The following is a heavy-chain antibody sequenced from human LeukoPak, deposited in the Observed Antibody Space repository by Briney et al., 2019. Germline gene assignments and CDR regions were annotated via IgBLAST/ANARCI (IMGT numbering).Heavy chain of an antibody. D-gene: IGHD2-15*01. CDR2: ICGSSSST. Sequence: GGSLRLSCAASGFSFSSYAMNWVRQAPGKGLEWVSVICGSSSSTYYVDSVKGRFTISRDNSKNTLYLQMNSLRAEDTAIYYCAKGAGGSCHSATDYWGQGTLVTVSS. V-gene: IGHV3-23*01. J-gene: IGHJ4*02. CDR3: AKGAGGSCHSATDY. CDR1: GFSFSSYA.